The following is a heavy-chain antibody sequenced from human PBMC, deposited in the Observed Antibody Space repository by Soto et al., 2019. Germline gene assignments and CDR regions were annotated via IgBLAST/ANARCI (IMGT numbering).Heavy chain of an antibody. CDR2: IGTSAST. J-gene: IGHJ4*02. V-gene: IGHV3-23*01. CDR1: GFTFSSYS. Sequence: DVRLLESGGGLVQPGGSLRLSCAASGFTFSSYSMSWVRQAPGKGLEWVSTIGTSASTYYGDSVRGRFTISRDKSRHTLYLQMNSLRAEDTAVYYCAALSRYCTSSNCDWGQGTLVTVSS. D-gene: IGHD2-2*01. CDR3: AALSRYCTSSNCD.